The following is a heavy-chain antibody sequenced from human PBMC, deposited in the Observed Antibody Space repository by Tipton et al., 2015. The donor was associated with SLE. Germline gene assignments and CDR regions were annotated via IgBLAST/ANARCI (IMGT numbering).Heavy chain of an antibody. V-gene: IGHV3-23*01. J-gene: IGHJ4*02. CDR1: GFTFSSYA. D-gene: IGHD6-13*01. Sequence: SLRLSCAASGFTFSSYAMSWVRQAPGQGMEWVSDIRGSGGSTYYADSVKGRCTISIDNSKNKLYLQMNSLRAEETAVYYCSKDVQQLVPGGFYYWGQGTLVTVSS. CDR2: IRGSGGST. CDR3: SKDVQQLVPGGFYY.